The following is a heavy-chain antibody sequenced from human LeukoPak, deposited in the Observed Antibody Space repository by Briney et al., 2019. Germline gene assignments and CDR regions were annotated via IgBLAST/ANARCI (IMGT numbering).Heavy chain of an antibody. CDR1: GFTFSSHG. CDR2: IWYDGSHR. D-gene: IGHD5-24*01. V-gene: IGHV3-33*01. Sequence: AGGSLRLSCVASGFTFSSHGMHWVRQAPGKGLEWVAVIWYDGSHRYYPDSVKGRFTISRDNSKNTLFLQMDSLRVDDTAVYYCVRDNAAADGALDYWGQGSPVTVSS. CDR3: VRDNAAADGALDY. J-gene: IGHJ4*02.